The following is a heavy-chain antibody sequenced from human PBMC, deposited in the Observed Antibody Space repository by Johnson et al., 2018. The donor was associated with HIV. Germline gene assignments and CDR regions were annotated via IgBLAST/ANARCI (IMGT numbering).Heavy chain of an antibody. D-gene: IGHD4-23*01. V-gene: IGHV3-66*02. J-gene: IGHJ3*02. CDR1: GFTVSSNY. Sequence: VQLVESGGGLVQPGGSLRLSCAASGFTVSSNYMSWVRQAPEMGLVWVSIVYSGGNTYYADPVRGRFTISRDHAKNTLFLQMDSLRPEDTAVYYCARTVVGSSYDAFDIWGQGTMVTVSS. CDR3: ARTVVGSSYDAFDI. CDR2: VYSGGNT.